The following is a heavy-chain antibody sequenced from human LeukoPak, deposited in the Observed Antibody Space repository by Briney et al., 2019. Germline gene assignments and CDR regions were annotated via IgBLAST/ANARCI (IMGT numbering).Heavy chain of an antibody. CDR3: ARFDSSSSGVDY. J-gene: IGHJ4*02. CDR1: GGSISSYY. CDR2: IHTSGDT. Sequence: SETLSLTCTVSGGSISSYYWSWIRQPAGKGLEWIGRIHTSGDTNYNPSLKSRVTMSVDTSKNQFSLKLSSVTAADTAVYYCARFDSSSSGVDYWGQGTLVTVSS. V-gene: IGHV4-4*07. D-gene: IGHD6-6*01.